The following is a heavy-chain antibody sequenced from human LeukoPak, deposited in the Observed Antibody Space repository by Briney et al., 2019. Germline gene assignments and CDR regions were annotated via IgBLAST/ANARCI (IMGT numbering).Heavy chain of an antibody. Sequence: ETLSLTCTVSGGSISSYYWSWLRQPPGKGLEYVSAISSNGGSTYYANSVKGRFTISRDNSKNTLYLQMGSLRAEDMAVYYCARVVSVAVAGPLDYWGQGTLVTVSS. CDR1: GGSISSYY. D-gene: IGHD6-19*01. V-gene: IGHV3-64*01. J-gene: IGHJ4*02. CDR2: ISSNGGST. CDR3: ARVVSVAVAGPLDY.